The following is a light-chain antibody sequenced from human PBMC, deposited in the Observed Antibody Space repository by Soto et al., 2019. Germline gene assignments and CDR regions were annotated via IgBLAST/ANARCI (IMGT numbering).Light chain of an antibody. V-gene: IGKV3-20*01. CDR1: QSVSSNY. J-gene: IGKJ1*01. Sequence: EIVLTQSPGTLSLSPGERGTLSCRASQSVSSNYLAWYQQKPGQAPRLLIYSAFSRATGIPDRFSGSGSGKNFTLPISTREPEDFAVNYCLYYGSSPWTFGQGTTVQIK. CDR2: SAF. CDR3: LYYGSSPWT.